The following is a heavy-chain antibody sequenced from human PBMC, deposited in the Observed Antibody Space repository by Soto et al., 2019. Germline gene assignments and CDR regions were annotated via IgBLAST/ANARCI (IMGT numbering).Heavy chain of an antibody. CDR1: GFTFTSYD. CDR3: ARGIVVVPAAIKTWGGYNWFDP. J-gene: IGHJ5*02. Sequence: QVQLVQSGAEVKKPGASVKVSCKASGFTFTSYDINWVRQATGQGLEWMGWMNPNSGNTGYAQKFQGRVTMTRNTSISTAYMELSSLRSEDTAVYYCARGIVVVPAAIKTWGGYNWFDPWGQGTLVTVSS. V-gene: IGHV1-8*01. CDR2: MNPNSGNT. D-gene: IGHD2-2*02.